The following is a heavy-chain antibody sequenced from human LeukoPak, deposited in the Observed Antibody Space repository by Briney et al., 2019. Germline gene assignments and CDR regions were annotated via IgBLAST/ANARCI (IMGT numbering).Heavy chain of an antibody. CDR2: ISSSGSTI. D-gene: IGHD5-18*01. J-gene: IGHJ4*02. Sequence: GGSLRLSCAASGFTFSDYYMSWIRQAPGKGLEWVSYISSSGSTIYYADSVKGRFTISRGNAKNSLYLQMNSLRAEDTAVYYCARDRVDTAMVDVWGQGTLVTVSS. V-gene: IGHV3-11*01. CDR3: ARDRVDTAMVDV. CDR1: GFTFSDYY.